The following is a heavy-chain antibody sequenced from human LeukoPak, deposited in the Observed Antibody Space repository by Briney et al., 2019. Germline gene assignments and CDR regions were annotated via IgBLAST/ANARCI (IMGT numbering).Heavy chain of an antibody. J-gene: IGHJ4*02. Sequence: PGGSLRLSCAASGFTFSAYAMHWVRQAPGKGLEWVAVISYDGSNKYYADSVKGRFTISGDKSKDTLYLQMNSLRAEDTAVYYCARDRYYYDSSGSTKPHPNYFDYWGQGSLVTVSS. CDR2: ISYDGSNK. D-gene: IGHD3-22*01. V-gene: IGHV3-30*07. CDR1: GFTFSAYA. CDR3: ARDRYYYDSSGSTKPHPNYFDY.